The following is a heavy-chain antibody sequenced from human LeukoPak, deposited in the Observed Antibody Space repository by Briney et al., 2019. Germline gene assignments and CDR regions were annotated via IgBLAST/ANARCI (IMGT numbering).Heavy chain of an antibody. Sequence: GVLRLSCTASGFTFGDYAMSWVRQAPGKGLEWVGFIRSKAYGGTTEYAASVKGRFTISRDDSKSIAYLQMNSLKTEDTAVYYCTRSSLLGYDSSGYYFPLDYWGQGTLVTVSS. CDR2: IRSKAYGGTT. CDR3: TRSSLLGYDSSGYYFPLDY. CDR1: GFTFGDYA. J-gene: IGHJ4*02. D-gene: IGHD3-22*01. V-gene: IGHV3-49*04.